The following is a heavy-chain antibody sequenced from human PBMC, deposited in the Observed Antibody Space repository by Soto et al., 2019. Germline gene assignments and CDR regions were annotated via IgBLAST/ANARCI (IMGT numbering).Heavy chain of an antibody. CDR2: INAANGNT. CDR3: KRGSGSYFPYFDY. J-gene: IGHJ4*02. D-gene: IGHD1-26*01. CDR1: GYTFTSHA. Sequence: QVQLVQSGAEAKRPGASVKVSCKASGYTFTSHAIHWVRQAPGQRPEWMGWINAANGNTKYSQKFQGRVTITRDTSANTAYMELNTLRTEDRAVYYCKRGSGSYFPYFDYWGQGTLVTVSS. V-gene: IGHV1-3*01.